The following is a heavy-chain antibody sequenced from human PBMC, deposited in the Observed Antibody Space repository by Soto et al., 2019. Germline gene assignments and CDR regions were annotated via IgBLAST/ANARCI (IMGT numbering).Heavy chain of an antibody. D-gene: IGHD1-1*01. J-gene: IGHJ4*02. V-gene: IGHV1-18*01. CDR2: ISAHNGNT. CDR3: ARGRYGDY. CDR1: GYAFTTYG. Sequence: QVHLVQSGAEVKKPGASVKVSCKGSGYAFTTYGITWVRQAPGQGLEWMGWISAHNGNTNYAQKLQGRVTVPRDTSTSTAYMELRSLRSGDTAVYYCARGRYGDYWGQGALVSVSS.